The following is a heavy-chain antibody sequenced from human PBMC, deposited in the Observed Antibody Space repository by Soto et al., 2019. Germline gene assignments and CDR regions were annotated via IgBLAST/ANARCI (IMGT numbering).Heavy chain of an antibody. CDR2: MNPNSGNT. Sequence: QVPLVQSGAEVKKPGASVKVSCKASGYTFTRYDINWVRQATGQGLEWMGWMNPNSGNTGYAQKFQGRVTMTRNTSISTAYMELSSLRSEDTAVYYCARGRECSSTSCYSLHYYYYYYMDVWGKGTTVTVSS. D-gene: IGHD2-2*01. CDR3: ARGRECSSTSCYSLHYYYYYYMDV. J-gene: IGHJ6*03. V-gene: IGHV1-8*01. CDR1: GYTFTRYD.